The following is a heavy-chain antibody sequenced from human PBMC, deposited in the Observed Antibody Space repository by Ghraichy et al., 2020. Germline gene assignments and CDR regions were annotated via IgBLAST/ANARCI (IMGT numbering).Heavy chain of an antibody. Sequence: GGSLRLSCEASGITFGTYWIHWVRQVPGKGLVWVSRTNNDGSRINYAESVRGRFTISRDDAKNTVFLEMSSLGVEDTGVYYCARSGGSYSWGQGTLVTVSS. D-gene: IGHD2-15*01. CDR3: ARSGGSYS. V-gene: IGHV3-74*01. J-gene: IGHJ5*02. CDR1: GITFGTYW. CDR2: TNNDGSRI.